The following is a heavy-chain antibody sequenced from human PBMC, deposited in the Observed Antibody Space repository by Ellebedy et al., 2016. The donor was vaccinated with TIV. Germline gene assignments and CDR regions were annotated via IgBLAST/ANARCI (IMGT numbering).Heavy chain of an antibody. CDR1: GYTFTSYA. CDR2: INAGNGNT. D-gene: IGHD6-19*01. J-gene: IGHJ6*02. CDR3: ASGPAVAGTYYYYYGMDV. V-gene: IGHV1-3*01. Sequence: ASVKVSXXASGYTFTSYAMHWVRQAPGQRLEWMGWINAGNGNTKYSQKFQGRVTITRDTSASKAYMELSSLRSEDTAVYYCASGPAVAGTYYYYYGMDVWGQGTTVTVSS.